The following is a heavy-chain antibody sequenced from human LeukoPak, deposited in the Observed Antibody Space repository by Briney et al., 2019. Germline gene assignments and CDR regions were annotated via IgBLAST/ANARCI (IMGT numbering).Heavy chain of an antibody. Sequence: PSETLSLTCTVSGGSISSGDYYLSWIRQPPGKGLEWIGYIYYSGSTYYNPSLKSRVTISVDTSKNQFSLKLSSVTAADTAVYYCARDRLPNDAFDIWGQGTMVTVSS. J-gene: IGHJ3*02. CDR3: ARDRLPNDAFDI. D-gene: IGHD6-25*01. V-gene: IGHV4-30-4*08. CDR2: IYYSGST. CDR1: GGSISSGDYY.